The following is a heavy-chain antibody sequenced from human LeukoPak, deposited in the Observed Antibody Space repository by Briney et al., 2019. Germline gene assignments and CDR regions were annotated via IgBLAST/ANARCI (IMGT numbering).Heavy chain of an antibody. V-gene: IGHV4-34*01. CDR2: INCSETT. J-gene: IGHJ4*02. CDR3: ARGPPPGATAYGAVDY. Sequence: SETLSLTCAVYGGSFSAYHWIWIRQPPGKGLEWIGEINCSETTNYNPSLKRRVTISVDTSKNQFSLRLTSVTAADTAVYYCARGPPPGATAYGAVDYWGQGTLVTVSS. D-gene: IGHD3-16*01. CDR1: GGSFSAYH.